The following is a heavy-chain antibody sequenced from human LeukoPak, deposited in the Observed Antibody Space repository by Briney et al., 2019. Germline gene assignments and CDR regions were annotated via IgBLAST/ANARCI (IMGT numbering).Heavy chain of an antibody. CDR2: IYYSGST. J-gene: IGHJ3*02. V-gene: IGHV4-31*03. CDR1: GRSISSGGYD. Sequence: SETLSLTCTVSGRSISSGGYDSSWLRQHPGKGLEWIGYIYYSGSTYYNPSLKSRVTISVDTSKNQFSLKLSSVTAADTAVYYCASVFWRRAFDIWGQGTMVTVSS. D-gene: IGHD3-9*01. CDR3: ASVFWRRAFDI.